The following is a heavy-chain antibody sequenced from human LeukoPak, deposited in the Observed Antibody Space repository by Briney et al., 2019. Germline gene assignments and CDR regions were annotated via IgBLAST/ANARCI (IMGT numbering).Heavy chain of an antibody. Sequence: SETLSLTCSVSGGSITYSHYYWGWVRQPPGKGLEWIGGIYYSGSTYYNPSLRSRVTISVDTSRNEFSLRLSSVTAADTALYFCARQSGSYGGILDNWGQGILGTVSS. V-gene: IGHV4-39*01. CDR2: IYYSGST. D-gene: IGHD1-26*01. J-gene: IGHJ4*02. CDR1: GGSITYSHYY. CDR3: ARQSGSYGGILDN.